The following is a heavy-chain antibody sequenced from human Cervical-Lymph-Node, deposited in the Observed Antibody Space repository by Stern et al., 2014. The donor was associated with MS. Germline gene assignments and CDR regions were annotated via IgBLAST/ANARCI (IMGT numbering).Heavy chain of an antibody. V-gene: IGHV2-5*02. Sequence: QVTLRESGPTLVNPTQTLTLTCAFSGFSLSTTGVGVGWIRQPQGKALEWLALIYWDGDKRDSSSLDSVPTITHDTSNRHVEHTLTNVDPVDTATYYCARGPPSDDDAFDIWGQGTMVTISS. CDR2: IYWDGDK. CDR1: GFSLSTTGVG. D-gene: IGHD2-21*02. CDR3: ARGPPSDDDAFDI. J-gene: IGHJ3*02.